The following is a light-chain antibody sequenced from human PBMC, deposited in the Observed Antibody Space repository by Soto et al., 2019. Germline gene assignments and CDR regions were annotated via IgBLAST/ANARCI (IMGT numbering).Light chain of an antibody. CDR3: QQYSSSTWT. CDR1: QSISSW. J-gene: IGKJ1*01. V-gene: IGKV1-5*01. Sequence: DIQMTQSPSTLSASVGDRVTITCRASQSISSWLAWYQQKPGKAPKLLIYDASSLESGVPSRFSGSGSGTEFTLTISRLQPDDFATYYCQQYSSSTWTFGQGTKV. CDR2: DAS.